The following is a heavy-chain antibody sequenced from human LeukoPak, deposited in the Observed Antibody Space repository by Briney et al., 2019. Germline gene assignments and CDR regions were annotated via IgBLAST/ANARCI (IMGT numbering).Heavy chain of an antibody. J-gene: IGHJ4*02. CDR3: VRENHGSVDY. CDR2: ISSGSAYI. V-gene: IGHV3-21*01. Sequence: GGSLRLSCAASGFSFSTYYVNWVRQAPGKGLEWVSCISSGSAYIFYADSVRGRFAISRDNAKNSLYLQMNSLRADDTAVCSCVRENHGSVDYWGQGSLVTVSS. D-gene: IGHD1-14*01. CDR1: GFSFSTYY.